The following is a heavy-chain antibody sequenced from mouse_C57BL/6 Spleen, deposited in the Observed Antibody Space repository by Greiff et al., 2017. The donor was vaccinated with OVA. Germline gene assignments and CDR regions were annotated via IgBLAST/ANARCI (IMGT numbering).Heavy chain of an antibody. CDR1: GYTFTSYW. CDR3: ARGDLLDYFDY. Sequence: QVQLQQPGAELVKPGASVKLSCKASGYTFTSYWMHWVKQRPGQGLECIGIITPNSGSTNYNEKFKSKATLTVDKSSSTAYMQLSSLTSEDSAVYYCARGDLLDYFDYWGQGTTLTVSS. D-gene: IGHD2-1*01. J-gene: IGHJ2*01. CDR2: ITPNSGST. V-gene: IGHV1-64*01.